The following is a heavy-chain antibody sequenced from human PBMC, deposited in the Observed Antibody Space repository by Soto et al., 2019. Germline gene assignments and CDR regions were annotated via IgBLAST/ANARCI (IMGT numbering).Heavy chain of an antibody. CDR3: ARRQDGTYALDY. J-gene: IGHJ4*02. V-gene: IGHV2-5*02. CDR2: IYWDGDK. D-gene: IGHD1-26*01. CDR1: GFSLSTNGVG. Sequence: QITLKESGPTLVKPTQTLTLTCTFSGFSLSTNGVGVGWIRQPPGKALEWLALIYWDGDKRYSPSLRSSLTLTKDTSKDQVVPAMTNMDPVDTATYYCARRQDGTYALDYWGQGTLVTVAS.